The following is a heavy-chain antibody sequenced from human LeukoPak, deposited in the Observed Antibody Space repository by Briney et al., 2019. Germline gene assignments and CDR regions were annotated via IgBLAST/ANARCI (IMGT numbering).Heavy chain of an antibody. J-gene: IGHJ4*02. CDR2: ITNGGGNT. Sequence: PGGSLRLSCAASGFSFSTYAMTWVRQAPGKGLECVSGITNGGGNTFYIDSVRGRFTISRDNSKNTLYLQMDGLRAEDTAVYYCAKVGGWIAATRCLDFWGRGTLVTVSS. CDR1: GFSFSTYA. CDR3: AKVGGWIAATRCLDF. D-gene: IGHD2-15*01. V-gene: IGHV3-23*01.